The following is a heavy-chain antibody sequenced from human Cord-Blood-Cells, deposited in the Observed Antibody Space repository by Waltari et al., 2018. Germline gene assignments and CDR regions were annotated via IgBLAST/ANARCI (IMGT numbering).Heavy chain of an antibody. CDR2: IYYSGST. CDR3: ASRRRDGYNYYFDY. Sequence: QLQLQESGPGLVKPSEPLSPTCTVSGGSLSSSIYYWGWTRPPPGKGLEWIGSIYYSGSTYYNPSLKSRVTISVDTSKNQFSLKLSSVTAADTAVYYCASRRRDGYNYYFDYWGQGTLVTVSS. J-gene: IGHJ4*02. V-gene: IGHV4-39*01. D-gene: IGHD5-12*01. CDR1: GGSLSSSIYY.